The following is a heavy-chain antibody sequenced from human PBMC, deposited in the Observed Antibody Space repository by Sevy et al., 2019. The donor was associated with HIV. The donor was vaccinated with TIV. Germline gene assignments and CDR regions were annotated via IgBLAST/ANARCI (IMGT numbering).Heavy chain of an antibody. Sequence: ASVKVSCKASGYTFTSYGISWVRQAPGQGLEWMGWISAYNGNTNYAQKLQGIVTMTTDTSTSTAYMELRSLRSDDTAVYYCARDRDVGGSSGYTNWFDPWGQGTLVTVSS. CDR3: ARDRDVGGSSGYTNWFDP. CDR1: GYTFTSYG. CDR2: ISAYNGNT. V-gene: IGHV1-18*01. J-gene: IGHJ5*02. D-gene: IGHD3-22*01.